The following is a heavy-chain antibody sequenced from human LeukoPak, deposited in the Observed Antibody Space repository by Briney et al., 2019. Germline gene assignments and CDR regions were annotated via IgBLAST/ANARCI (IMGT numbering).Heavy chain of an antibody. CDR1: GFTFSSYS. V-gene: IGHV3-21*01. D-gene: IGHD1-1*01. CDR2: ISPSGGAI. CDR3: ASGIRERGFDY. Sequence: GGSLRLSCAASGFTFSSYSMNWVRQAPGRGLEWVSSISPSGGAIFYAESLRGRFTISRDNAKNSLFLQMNTLRAEDTAVYFCASGIRERGFDYWGQGTLVTVSS. J-gene: IGHJ4*02.